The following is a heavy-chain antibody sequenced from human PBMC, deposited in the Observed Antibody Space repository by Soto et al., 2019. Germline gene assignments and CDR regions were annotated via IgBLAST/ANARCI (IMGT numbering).Heavy chain of an antibody. CDR3: ARRVFLEWLFGALIRGAFDI. CDR1: GGSFSGYY. V-gene: IGHV4-34*01. J-gene: IGHJ3*02. Sequence: SETLSLTCAVYGGSFSGYYWSWIRQPPGKGLEWIGEINHSGSTNYNPSLKSRVTISVDTSKNQFSLKLSSVTAADTAVYYCARRVFLEWLFGALIRGAFDIWGQGTTVTVSS. CDR2: INHSGST. D-gene: IGHD3-3*01.